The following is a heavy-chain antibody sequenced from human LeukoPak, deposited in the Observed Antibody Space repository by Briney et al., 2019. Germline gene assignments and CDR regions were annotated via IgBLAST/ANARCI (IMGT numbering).Heavy chain of an antibody. CDR3: ARDLPIAAAGTTGFDY. V-gene: IGHV3-21*01. Sequence: GGSLRLSCAASGFTVSSNYMSWVRQAPGKGLEWVSSISSSSSYIYYADSVKGRFTISRDNAKNSLYLQMNSLRAEDTAVYYCARDLPIAAAGTTGFDYWGQGTLVTVSS. D-gene: IGHD6-13*01. CDR1: GFTVSSNY. J-gene: IGHJ4*02. CDR2: ISSSSSYI.